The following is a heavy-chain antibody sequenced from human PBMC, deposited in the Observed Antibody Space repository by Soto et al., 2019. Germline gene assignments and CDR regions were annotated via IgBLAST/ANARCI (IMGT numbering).Heavy chain of an antibody. CDR3: ARDRYYYYGMDV. J-gene: IGHJ6*02. V-gene: IGHV3-20*04. Sequence: PGGSLRLSCAASGFTFDDYGMSWVRQAPGKGLEWVSGINWNGGSTGYADSVKGRFTISRDNAKNSLYLQMNSLRAEDTAVYYCARDRYYYYGMDVWGQGTTVTVSS. CDR2: INWNGGST. CDR1: GFTFDDYG.